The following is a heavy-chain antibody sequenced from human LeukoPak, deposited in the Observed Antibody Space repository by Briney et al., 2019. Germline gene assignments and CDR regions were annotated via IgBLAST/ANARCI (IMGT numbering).Heavy chain of an antibody. V-gene: IGHV5-51*01. CDR1: GDSFTTYW. J-gene: IGHJ4*02. Sequence: GESLKISCTGSGDSFTTYWIGWVRQMAGKGLEWMGMIFPGDSETRYSPSFEGQVTISVDKSINTAYLQWNSLKASDTAMYYCARQKQTLPPDYWGQGALVTVSS. CDR2: IFPGDSET. D-gene: IGHD6-13*01. CDR3: ARQKQTLPPDY.